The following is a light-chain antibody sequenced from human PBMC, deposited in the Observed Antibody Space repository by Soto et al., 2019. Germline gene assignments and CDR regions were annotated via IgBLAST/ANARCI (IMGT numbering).Light chain of an antibody. Sequence: EIVLTQSPGTLSLSPGERATLSCRASQSVSSSYLAWYQQKPGRAPRLLIYGASSRATGIPDRFSGSGSGTDFTLTIIRLEPEDFAVYYCQQYGSSPLTFGPGTKVDIK. CDR1: QSVSSSY. V-gene: IGKV3-20*01. CDR2: GAS. CDR3: QQYGSSPLT. J-gene: IGKJ3*01.